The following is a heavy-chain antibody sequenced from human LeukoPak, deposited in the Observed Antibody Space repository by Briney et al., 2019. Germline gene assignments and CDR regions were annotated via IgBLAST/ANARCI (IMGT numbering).Heavy chain of an antibody. V-gene: IGHV4-31*03. D-gene: IGHD3-3*01. CDR1: GGSISSGGYY. CDR2: IYYSGST. Sequence: PSETLSLTCTVSGGSISSGGYYWNWIRQHPGKGLEWIGYIYYSGSTYYNPSLKSRVTISVDTSKNQFSLKLSSVTAADTAVYYCARDSITIFGVAPDYWGQGTLVTVSS. CDR3: ARDSITIFGVAPDY. J-gene: IGHJ4*02.